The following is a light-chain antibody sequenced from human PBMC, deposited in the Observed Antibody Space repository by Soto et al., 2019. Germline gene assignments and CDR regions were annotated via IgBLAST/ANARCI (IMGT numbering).Light chain of an antibody. J-gene: IGLJ1*01. CDR2: SDT. CDR3: AAWDDRLNGAL. V-gene: IGLV1-44*01. Sequence: QYALSQPPSACGTLGERVTMSCYGGSSNIGSNTVSWYQHLPGTAPQLLIYSDTQRASGVADRFSGSKSGTSASLAISGLQSDDEADYYCAAWDDRLNGALFGTGTKVTVL. CDR1: SSNIGSNT.